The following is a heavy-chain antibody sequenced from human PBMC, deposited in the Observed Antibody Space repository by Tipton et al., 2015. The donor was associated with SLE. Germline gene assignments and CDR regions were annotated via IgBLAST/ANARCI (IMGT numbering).Heavy chain of an antibody. CDR1: GASVRNHY. CDR3: ARGVAERLGLDF. D-gene: IGHD6-19*01. Sequence: TLSLTCAVSGASVRNHYWSWIRQSPGKGLEWIGYVYGTGNTDYNPSLKSRVTLSVDTSKNQFSLQLTSVTAADTAVYFCARGVAERLGLDFWGQGSLVTVSS. V-gene: IGHV4-59*02. CDR2: VYGTGNT. J-gene: IGHJ4*02.